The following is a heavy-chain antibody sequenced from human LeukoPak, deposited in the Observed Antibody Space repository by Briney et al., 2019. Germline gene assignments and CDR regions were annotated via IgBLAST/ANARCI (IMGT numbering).Heavy chain of an antibody. D-gene: IGHD2-15*01. CDR3: VNGEINFSGRGTFDY. Sequence: GGSLRLSCAASGFTFSSYAMSWVRQAPGKGLEWVPAVSGSGGTTYYADSVKGRFTISRDNSKNTLYLQMNSLRAEDTAVYCCVNGEINFSGRGTFDYWGQGTLVTVSS. J-gene: IGHJ4*02. V-gene: IGHV3-23*01. CDR1: GFTFSSYA. CDR2: VSGSGGTT.